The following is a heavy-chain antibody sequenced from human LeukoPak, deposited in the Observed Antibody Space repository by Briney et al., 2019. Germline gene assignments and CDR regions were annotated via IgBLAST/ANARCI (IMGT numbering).Heavy chain of an antibody. CDR2: IYYSGST. D-gene: IGHD2-21*02. J-gene: IGHJ5*02. V-gene: IGHV4-61*01. CDR3: AGYCGGDCYSSRSRGNWFDP. CDR1: GGSISSSSYY. Sequence: SETLSLTCTVSGGSISSSSYYWSWIRQPPGKGLEWIGYIYYSGSTNYNPSLKSRVTISVDTSKNQFSLKLSSVTAADTAVYYCAGYCGGDCYSSRSRGNWFDPWGQGTLVTVSS.